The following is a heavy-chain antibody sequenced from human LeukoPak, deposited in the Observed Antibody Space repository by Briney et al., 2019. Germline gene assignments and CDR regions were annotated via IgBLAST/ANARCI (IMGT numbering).Heavy chain of an antibody. CDR2: INHSGST. Sequence: SETLSLTCAVYGGSFSGYYWSWIRQPPGKGLEWIGEINHSGSTNYNPSLKSRVTISVDTSKNQFSLKLSPVTAADTAVYYCARVARDYVWGSYRYPFDYWGQGTLVTVSS. J-gene: IGHJ4*02. V-gene: IGHV4-34*01. CDR1: GGSFSGYY. D-gene: IGHD3-16*02. CDR3: ARVARDYVWGSYRYPFDY.